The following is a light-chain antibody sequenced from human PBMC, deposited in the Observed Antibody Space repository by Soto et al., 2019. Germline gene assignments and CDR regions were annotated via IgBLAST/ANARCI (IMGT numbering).Light chain of an antibody. CDR3: QQYHIPST. Sequence: DIQMTQSPSTLSASVGDRVTITCRASESINIWLAWFQQKPGKAPKLLISKASTLESGVPSRFSGSGSGTEFTLPISSLQPDDFATYHCQQYHIPSTFGQGTKVEVK. J-gene: IGKJ1*01. V-gene: IGKV1-5*03. CDR1: ESINIW. CDR2: KAS.